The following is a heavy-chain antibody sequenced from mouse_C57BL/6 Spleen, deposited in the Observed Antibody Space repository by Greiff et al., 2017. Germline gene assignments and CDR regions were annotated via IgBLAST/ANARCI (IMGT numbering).Heavy chain of an antibody. CDR2: IDPEDGET. D-gene: IGHD1-1*01. CDR3: ATYYYGSSYPYYFDC. J-gene: IGHJ2*01. Sequence: VQLKESGAELVKPGASVKLSCTASGFNIKDYYMHWVKQRTEQGLEWIGRIDPEDGETKYAPKFQGKATITADTSSNTAYLQLSSLTSEDTAVYYCATYYYGSSYPYYFDCWGQGTTLTVSS. V-gene: IGHV14-2*01. CDR1: GFNIKDYY.